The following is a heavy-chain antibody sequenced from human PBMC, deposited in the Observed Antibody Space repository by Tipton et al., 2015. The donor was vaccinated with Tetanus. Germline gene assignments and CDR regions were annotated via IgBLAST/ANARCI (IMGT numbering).Heavy chain of an antibody. CDR3: AREADCSGGSCFSGDFDN. V-gene: IGHV3-33*01. CDR2: SWYDGTDK. J-gene: IGHJ4*02. CDR1: GFIFSSYG. Sequence: SLRLSCAASGFIFSSYGIHWVRQAPGKGLKWVAVSWYDGTDKYYADSVKGRFTISRDNSKNTLYLQMNSLRVEDTAVYYCAREADCSGGSCFSGDFDNWGQGTQVTVSS. D-gene: IGHD2-15*01.